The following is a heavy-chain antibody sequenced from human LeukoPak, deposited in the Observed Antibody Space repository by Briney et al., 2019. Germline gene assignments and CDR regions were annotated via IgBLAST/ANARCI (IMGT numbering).Heavy chain of an antibody. D-gene: IGHD3-16*02. J-gene: IGHJ4*02. CDR2: IYYSGST. V-gene: IGHV4-59*12. Sequence: SETLSLTCTVSGGSISSYYWSWIRQPPGKGLEWIGYIYYSGSTNYNPSLKSRVTISVDTSKNQFSLKLSSVTAADTAVYYCAREPIYDYVWGSYPFSFDYWGQGTLVTVSS. CDR1: GGSISSYY. CDR3: AREPIYDYVWGSYPFSFDY.